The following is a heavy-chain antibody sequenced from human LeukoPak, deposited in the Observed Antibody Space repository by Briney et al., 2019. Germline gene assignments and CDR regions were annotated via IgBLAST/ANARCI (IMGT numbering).Heavy chain of an antibody. V-gene: IGHV3-23*01. CDR2: ISGSGGST. J-gene: IGHJ5*02. CDR1: GFTFSSYA. CDR3: AKDRRGPSWIDP. Sequence: GGSLRISCAASGFTFSSYAMSWVRQAPGKGLEWVSAISGSGGSTYYADSVKGRFTISRDNSKNTLYLQMNSLRAEDTAVYYCAKDRRGPSWIDPWGQGTLVTVSS.